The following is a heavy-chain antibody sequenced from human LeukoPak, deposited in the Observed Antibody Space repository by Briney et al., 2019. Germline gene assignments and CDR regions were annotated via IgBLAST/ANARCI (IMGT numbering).Heavy chain of an antibody. D-gene: IGHD6-6*01. CDR3: AKDWGPEKQLVLVFSY. CDR2: ISYDGSNK. Sequence: GGSLRLSCAASGFTFSSYGMHWVRQAPGKGLEWVAVISYDGSNKYYADSVKGRFTISRDNSKNTLYLQMNNLRAEDTAVYYCAKDWGPEKQLVLVFSYWGQGTLVTVSS. CDR1: GFTFSSYG. J-gene: IGHJ4*02. V-gene: IGHV3-30*18.